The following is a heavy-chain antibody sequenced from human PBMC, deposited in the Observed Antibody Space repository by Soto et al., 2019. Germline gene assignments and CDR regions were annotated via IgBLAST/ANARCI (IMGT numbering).Heavy chain of an antibody. V-gene: IGHV3-7*01. CDR2: IKQEGSEK. CDR3: ARAQDARDPLPTNWFDP. D-gene: IGHD2-15*01. CDR1: GFTFSSYW. Sequence: GGSLRLSCAASGFTFSSYWMSWVRQAPGKGLEWVANIKQEGSEKNYVDSVKGRFTISRDNAKNSLYLQMNSLRAEDTAVYYCARAQDARDPLPTNWFDPWGQGTLVTVSS. J-gene: IGHJ5*02.